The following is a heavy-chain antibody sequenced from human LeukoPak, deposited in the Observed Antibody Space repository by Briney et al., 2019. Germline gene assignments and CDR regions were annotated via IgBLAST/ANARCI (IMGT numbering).Heavy chain of an antibody. CDR3: ARHSRSVDYGSGSYTWDY. CDR2: IYYSGST. J-gene: IGHJ4*02. V-gene: IGHV4-39*01. Sequence: SETLSLTCTVSGGSISSIIYYWGWIRQPPGKGLEWIGTIYYSGSTYYNVSLKSRVTISVDTSRNQFSLKLSSVTAADTAVYYCARHSRSVDYGSGSYTWDYWGQGTLVTVSS. D-gene: IGHD3-10*01. CDR1: GGSISSIIYY.